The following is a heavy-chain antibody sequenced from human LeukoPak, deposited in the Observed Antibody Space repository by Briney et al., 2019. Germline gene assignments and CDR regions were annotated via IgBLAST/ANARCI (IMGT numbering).Heavy chain of an antibody. CDR1: GGTFSSYA. CDR2: IIPIFGTA. D-gene: IGHD2-2*01. V-gene: IGHV1-69*13. J-gene: IGHJ5*02. Sequence: ASVKVSCKSSGGTFSSYAIIWVRQAPGQGLEWMGGIIPIFGTANYAQKFQGRVTITADESTSTAYMELSSLRSEDTAVYYCASTVPATASYNWFDPWGQGTLVTVSS. CDR3: ASTVPATASYNWFDP.